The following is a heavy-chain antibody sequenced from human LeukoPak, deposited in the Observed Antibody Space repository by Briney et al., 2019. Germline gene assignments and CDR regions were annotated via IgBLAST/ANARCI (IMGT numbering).Heavy chain of an antibody. Sequence: GGSLRLSCAASGFTFSSYSMNWVRQAPGKGLEWVSASSSSSSYIYYADSVKGRFTISRDNAKNSLYLQMNSLRAEDTAVYYCARESQTGYSSGWYEYYYGMDVWGQGTTVTVSS. CDR1: GFTFSSYS. CDR3: ARESQTGYSSGWYEYYYGMDV. D-gene: IGHD6-19*01. J-gene: IGHJ6*02. CDR2: SSSSSSYI. V-gene: IGHV3-21*01.